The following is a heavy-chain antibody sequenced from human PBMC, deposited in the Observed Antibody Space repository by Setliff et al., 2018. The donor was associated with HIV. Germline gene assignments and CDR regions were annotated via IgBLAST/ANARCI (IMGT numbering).Heavy chain of an antibody. D-gene: IGHD3-3*01. V-gene: IGHV3-15*01. CDR2: IKSISDGATT. CDR3: TTTLRTRNFWSGYSVLSDY. Sequence: PGGSLRLSCAASGFTFSNAWMSWVRQAPGKGLEWIGRIKSISDGATTDYAAPVEGRFAISRDDSNNTLYLQMNSLKTEDTAVYYCTTTLRTRNFWSGYSVLSDYWGQGTLVTVS. CDR1: GFTFSNAW. J-gene: IGHJ4*01.